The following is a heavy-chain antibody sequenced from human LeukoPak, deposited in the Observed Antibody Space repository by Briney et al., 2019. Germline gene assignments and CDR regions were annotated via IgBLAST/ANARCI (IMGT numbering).Heavy chain of an antibody. CDR2: ISAYNGNT. Sequence: ASVKVSCKASGYTFTSYGISWVRQAPGQGLEWMGWISAYNGNTNYAQKLQGRVTMTTDTSTSTAYMELRSLRSDDTAVYYCAGVLTPLGYCSGGSCYSADYWGQGTLVTVSS. V-gene: IGHV1-18*01. D-gene: IGHD2-15*01. CDR1: GYTFTSYG. J-gene: IGHJ4*02. CDR3: AGVLTPLGYCSGGSCYSADY.